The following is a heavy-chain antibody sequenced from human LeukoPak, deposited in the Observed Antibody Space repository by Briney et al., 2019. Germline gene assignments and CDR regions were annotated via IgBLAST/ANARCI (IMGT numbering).Heavy chain of an antibody. V-gene: IGHV3-53*01. J-gene: IGHJ4*02. CDR1: GFTVSSNY. D-gene: IGHD6-13*01. CDR3: AKDRRIAAAGTPVY. CDR2: IYSGGST. Sequence: GGSLRLSCAASGFTVSSNYMSWVRQAPGKGLEWVSVIYSGGSTYYADSVKGRFTISRDNSKNTLYLQMNSLRAEDTAVYYCAKDRRIAAAGTPVYWGQGTLVTVSS.